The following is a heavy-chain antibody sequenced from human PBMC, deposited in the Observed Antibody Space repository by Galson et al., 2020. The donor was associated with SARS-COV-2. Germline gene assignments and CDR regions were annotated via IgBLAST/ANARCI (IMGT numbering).Heavy chain of an antibody. CDR2: INYSGST. CDR1: GGSISSGDYY. Sequence: ETSETLSLTCTVSGGSISSGDYYWSWIRQPPGKGLEWIGYINYSGSTYYNPSLRGRVTISGETSKNQFSLKLSSVTAADTALYYCARSRLGEVSLSNWGQGTLVTVSS. CDR3: ARSRLGEVSLSN. D-gene: IGHD3-16*02. J-gene: IGHJ4*02. V-gene: IGHV4-30-4*01.